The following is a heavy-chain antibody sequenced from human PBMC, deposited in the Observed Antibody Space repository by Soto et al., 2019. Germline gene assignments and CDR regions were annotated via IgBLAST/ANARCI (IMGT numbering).Heavy chain of an antibody. CDR2: IYYSGST. J-gene: IGHJ4*02. V-gene: IGHV4-61*01. Sequence: PSETLSLTCTVAGGSVSSGSYYWSWIRQPPGKGLEWIGYIYYSGSTNYNPSLKSRVTISVDTSKNQFSLKLSSVTAADTAVYYCARSSRRFYFDYWGQGTLVNVSS. CDR1: GGSVSSGSYY. CDR3: ARSSRRFYFDY.